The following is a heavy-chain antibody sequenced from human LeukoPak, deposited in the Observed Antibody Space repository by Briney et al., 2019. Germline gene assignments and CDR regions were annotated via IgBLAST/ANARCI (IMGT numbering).Heavy chain of an antibody. CDR2: IYYSGST. Sequence: SETLSLTCTVSGGSISSYYWSWIRQPPGKGLEWIGYIYYSGSTNYNPSLKSRVTISVDTSKNQFSLKLSSVTAADTAVYYCARGPMVRGAPFSYWGQGTLVTVSS. CDR1: GGSISSYY. V-gene: IGHV4-59*12. J-gene: IGHJ4*02. D-gene: IGHD3-10*01. CDR3: ARGPMVRGAPFSY.